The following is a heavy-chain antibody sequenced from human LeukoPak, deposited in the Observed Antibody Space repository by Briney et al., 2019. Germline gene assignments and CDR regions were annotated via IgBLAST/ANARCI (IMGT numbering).Heavy chain of an antibody. CDR1: GGTFSSYA. J-gene: IGHJ4*02. V-gene: IGHV1-18*01. D-gene: IGHD3-3*01. CDR3: VKYDFGLYGFN. Sequence: GASVKVSCKASGGTFSSYAISWVRQAPGQGLEWMGWISAYNGNTNYAQKLQGRVTMTTDTSTSTAYMELRSLRSEDTAVYYCVKYDFGLYGFNWGQGTLVTVSS. CDR2: ISAYNGNT.